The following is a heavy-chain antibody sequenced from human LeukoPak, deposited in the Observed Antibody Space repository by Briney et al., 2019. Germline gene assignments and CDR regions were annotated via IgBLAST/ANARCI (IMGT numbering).Heavy chain of an antibody. CDR1: GFTFSGSA. D-gene: IGHD2-15*01. CDR2: IRSKTNSYAT. Sequence: GGSLRLSCAAPGFTFSGSAMHWVRQASGKGLEWVGRIRSKTNSYATAYPASVKGRFTISRDESKNTAYLQMDSLETEDTAVYYCAVGYCSGGSCYQLDSWGQGTLVTVSS. J-gene: IGHJ4*02. V-gene: IGHV3-73*01. CDR3: AVGYCSGGSCYQLDS.